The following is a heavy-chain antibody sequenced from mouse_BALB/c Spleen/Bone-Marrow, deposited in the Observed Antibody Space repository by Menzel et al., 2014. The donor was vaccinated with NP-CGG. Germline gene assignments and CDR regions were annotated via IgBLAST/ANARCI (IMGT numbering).Heavy chain of an antibody. CDR2: IYPSDSYT. Sequence: QVQLQQSGAELVRPGASVKVSCKASGYTFTSYWINWVKQRPGQGLEWIGNIYPSDSYTNYNQNFKDKATLTVDKSSSTAYMQLSSPTSEDSAVYYCTRQYGNYYAIDYWGQGTSIDVSS. D-gene: IGHD2-10*02. CDR3: TRQYGNYYAIDY. CDR1: GYTFTSYW. V-gene: IGHV1-69*02. J-gene: IGHJ4*01.